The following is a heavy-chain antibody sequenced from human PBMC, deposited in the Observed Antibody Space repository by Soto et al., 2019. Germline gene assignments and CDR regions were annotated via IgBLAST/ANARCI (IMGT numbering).Heavy chain of an antibody. CDR1: GFTFSSYG. V-gene: IGHV3-30*18. D-gene: IGHD1-26*01. CDR2: ISYDGSNK. Sequence: QVQLVESGGGVVQPGRSLRLSCAASGFTFSSYGMHWVRQAPGKGLEWVAVISYDGSNKYYADSVKGRFTISRDNSKNTLYLQMNSLRAEDTAVYYCAKDMGATIFDYWGQVTLVTVSS. J-gene: IGHJ4*02. CDR3: AKDMGATIFDY.